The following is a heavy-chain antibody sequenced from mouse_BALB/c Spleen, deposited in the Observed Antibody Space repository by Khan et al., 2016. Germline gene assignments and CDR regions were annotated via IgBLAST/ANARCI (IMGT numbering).Heavy chain of an antibody. Sequence: EVQLQESGPSLVKPSQTLSLTCSVTGDSITSGYWNWIRQFPGKKLEFMGYIRYSGSTYYNPSIKRRISINRDTYKKQYYLQLNSVTTEDTATYYCAIYVTRENAMDYWGQGTSVTVSA. CDR2: IRYSGST. CDR1: GDSITSGY. V-gene: IGHV3-8*02. J-gene: IGHJ4*01. CDR3: AIYVTRENAMDY. D-gene: IGHD2-12*01.